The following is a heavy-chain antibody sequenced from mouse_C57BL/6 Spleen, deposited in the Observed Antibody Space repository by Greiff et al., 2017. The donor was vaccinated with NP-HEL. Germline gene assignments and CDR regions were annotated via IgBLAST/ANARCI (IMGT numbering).Heavy chain of an antibody. Sequence: VQLQQSGPELVKPGASVKISCKASGYAFSSSWMNWVKQRPGKGLEWIGRIYPGDGDTNYNGKLKGKATLTADKSSSTAYMQLSSLTSEDSAVYFCARFPHYYGSSHFDYWGQGTTLTVSS. CDR2: IYPGDGDT. D-gene: IGHD1-1*01. CDR1: GYAFSSSW. CDR3: ARFPHYYGSSHFDY. J-gene: IGHJ2*01. V-gene: IGHV1-82*01.